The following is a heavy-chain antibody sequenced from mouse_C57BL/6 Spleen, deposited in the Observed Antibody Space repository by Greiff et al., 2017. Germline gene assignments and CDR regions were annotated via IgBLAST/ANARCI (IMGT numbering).Heavy chain of an antibody. D-gene: IGHD1-1*01. CDR1: GYTFTDYY. CDR2: IYPGSGNT. J-gene: IGHJ1*03. CDR3: ARLTTVVAHWYFDV. Sequence: QVQLQQSGAELVRPGASVKLSCKASGYTFTDYYINWVKQRPGQGLEWIARIYPGSGNTYYNEKFKGKATLTAEKSSSTAYMQLSSLTSEDSAVYFCARLTTVVAHWYFDVWGTGTTVTVSS. V-gene: IGHV1-76*01.